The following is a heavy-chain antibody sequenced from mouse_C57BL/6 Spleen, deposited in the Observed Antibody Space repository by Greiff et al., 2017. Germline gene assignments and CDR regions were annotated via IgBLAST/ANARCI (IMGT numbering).Heavy chain of an antibody. Sequence: QVQLQQPGAELVKPGASVKLSCKASGYTFTSYWMHWVKQRPGQGLEWIGMIHPNSGSTNYNEKFKSKATLTVDKSSSTAYMQLSSLTSEDSAVYYCAREEGAQATWAYWGQGTLVTVSA. V-gene: IGHV1-64*01. CDR2: IHPNSGST. CDR3: AREEGAQATWAY. CDR1: GYTFTSYW. J-gene: IGHJ3*01. D-gene: IGHD3-2*02.